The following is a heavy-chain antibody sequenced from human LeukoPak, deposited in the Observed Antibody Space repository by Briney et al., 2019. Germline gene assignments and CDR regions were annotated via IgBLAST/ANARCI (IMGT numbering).Heavy chain of an antibody. V-gene: IGHV1-69*13. Sequence: ASVKVSCKAFGGTFSSYAISWVRQAPGQGLEWMGGIIPIFGTANYAQKFQGRVTITADESTSTAYMELSSLRSEDTAVYYCARDVRGYSGYEEGSYYYYGTDVWGQGTTVTVSS. J-gene: IGHJ6*02. CDR3: ARDVRGYSGYEEGSYYYYGTDV. D-gene: IGHD5-12*01. CDR2: IIPIFGTA. CDR1: GGTFSSYA.